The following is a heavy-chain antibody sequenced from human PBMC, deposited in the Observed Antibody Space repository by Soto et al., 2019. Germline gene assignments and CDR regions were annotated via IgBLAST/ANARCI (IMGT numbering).Heavy chain of an antibody. J-gene: IGHJ6*02. D-gene: IGHD6-6*01. CDR3: ARMDSNSFRFANYYYGMAV. Sequence: EVQLVESGGGLVQPGGSLRLSCAASGFTFSSYSMNWVRQGPGKGLEWVSYISSSSNTIYYADSVKDRFSISRDNAKSSLYLQMNSLRDEDTAVYYCARMDSNSFRFANYYYGMAVWGQGTTVTVSS. CDR1: GFTFSSYS. V-gene: IGHV3-48*02. CDR2: ISSSSNTI.